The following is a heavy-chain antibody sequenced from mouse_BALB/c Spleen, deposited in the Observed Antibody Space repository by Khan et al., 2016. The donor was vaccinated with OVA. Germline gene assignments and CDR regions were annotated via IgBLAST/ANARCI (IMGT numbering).Heavy chain of an antibody. CDR3: ARTARIKY. D-gene: IGHD1-2*01. Sequence: VQLKESGPGLVKPSQSLSLTCTVTGYSITSGYGWNWIRQFPGHKLEWMGYISYSGSTNYNPSLKSRISITRDTSKNQFFLQLNSVTTEDTATYYCARTARIKYWGQGTTLTVS. CDR1: GYSITSGYG. J-gene: IGHJ2*01. CDR2: ISYSGST. V-gene: IGHV3-2*02.